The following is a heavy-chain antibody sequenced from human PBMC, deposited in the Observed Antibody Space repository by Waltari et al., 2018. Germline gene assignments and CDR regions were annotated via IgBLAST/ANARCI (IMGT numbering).Heavy chain of an antibody. CDR1: VFYFDDYA. V-gene: IGHV3-9*01. CDR2: IRWVGANR. D-gene: IGHD3-9*01. Sequence: EVQLVESGGGLVQPGRSLRLSCAASVFYFDDYALYWVRRAPGKGRELVSGIRWVGANRDYADSVKGRFTISRDNAKNSLYLQMNSLRAEDTAVYYCAKDRPLGRYFDFLSPTLDCWCQGTLVTVSS. CDR3: AKDRPLGRYFDFLSPTLDC. J-gene: IGHJ4*02.